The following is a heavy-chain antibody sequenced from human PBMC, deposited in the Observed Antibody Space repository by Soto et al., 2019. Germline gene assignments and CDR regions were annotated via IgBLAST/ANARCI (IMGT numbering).Heavy chain of an antibody. CDR3: ERDIDAAGYYYGMDV. CDR2: INPNSGGT. Sequence: GDSVKVSCKASGYTFTGYYMHWVRQAPGQGLEWMGWINPNSGGTNYAQKLQGRVTMTTDTSTSTAYMELRSLRSDDTAVYYCERDIDAAGYYYGMDVWGQGPKVTVSS. D-gene: IGHD6-13*01. J-gene: IGHJ6*02. V-gene: IGHV1-2*02. CDR1: GYTFTGYY.